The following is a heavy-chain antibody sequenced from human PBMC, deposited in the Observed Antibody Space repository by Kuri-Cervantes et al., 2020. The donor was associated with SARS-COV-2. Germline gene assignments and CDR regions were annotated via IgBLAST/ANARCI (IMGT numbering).Heavy chain of an antibody. Sequence: GGSLRLSCVASGFTLSNYAMHWVRQAPGEGLEWMAGISFDGSHKFYADSVTGRFTISRDNSQNTLFLQVDSLRAEDTAIYYCASNLNSRDGYHYPFDYWGQGTVVTVSS. V-gene: IGHV3-30*04. J-gene: IGHJ4*02. D-gene: IGHD5-24*01. CDR1: GFTLSNYA. CDR3: ASNLNSRDGYHYPFDY. CDR2: ISFDGSHK.